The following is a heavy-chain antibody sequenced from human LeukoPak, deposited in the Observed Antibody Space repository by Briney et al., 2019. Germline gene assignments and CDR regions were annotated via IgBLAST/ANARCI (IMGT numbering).Heavy chain of an antibody. D-gene: IGHD2-2*02. J-gene: IGHJ4*02. CDR1: GFTFSSYG. Sequence: PGGSLRLSCAASGFTFSSYGMHWVRQAPGKGLEWVAFIRYVGSNKYYADSVKGRFTISRDNSKNTLYLQMNSLRAEDTAVYYCAKEGVPAAIPDYWGQGTLVTVSS. V-gene: IGHV3-30*02. CDR3: AKEGVPAAIPDY. CDR2: IRYVGSNK.